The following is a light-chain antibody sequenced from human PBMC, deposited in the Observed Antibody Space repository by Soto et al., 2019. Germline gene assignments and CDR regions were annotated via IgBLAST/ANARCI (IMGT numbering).Light chain of an antibody. CDR3: SSFTSTNTVL. CDR2: NVS. Sequence: ALTQPASVSESPGQSITISCTGTSSDVGGYNYVSWYQQHLGKAPKLMIYNVSNRPSGVSNRFSGSKSGNTASLTISGLQAEDEGHYYCSSFTSTNTVLFGGGTKVTVL. CDR1: SSDVGGYNY. V-gene: IGLV2-14*01. J-gene: IGLJ2*01.